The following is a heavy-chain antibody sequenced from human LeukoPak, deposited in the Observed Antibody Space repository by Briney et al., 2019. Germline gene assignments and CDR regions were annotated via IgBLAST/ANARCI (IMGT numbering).Heavy chain of an antibody. Sequence: VASVKVSCTVSGYTLTELSMHWVRQAPGKGLEWMGGFDPEDGETIYAQKFQGRVTMTEDTSTDTAYMELSSLRSEDTAVYYCAFGLLTSFDCWGQGTLVTVSS. V-gene: IGHV1-24*01. CDR2: FDPEDGET. CDR1: GYTLTELS. J-gene: IGHJ4*02. CDR3: AFGLLTSFDC. D-gene: IGHD2-15*01.